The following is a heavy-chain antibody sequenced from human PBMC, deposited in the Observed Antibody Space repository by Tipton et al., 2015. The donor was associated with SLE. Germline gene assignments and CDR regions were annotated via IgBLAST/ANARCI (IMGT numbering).Heavy chain of an antibody. CDR3: ARLTAITIFNNWFDP. Sequence: TLSLTCTVSGDSISSSGSIGGSAYFWAWVRQTPGKGLEWIGSIYYTERTYYNPSLKSRVTISVDTSVNQVSLTLKSVTAADTALYYCARLTAITIFNNWFDPWGQGTLVTVSS. J-gene: IGHJ5*02. CDR2: IYYTERT. D-gene: IGHD3-9*01. V-gene: IGHV4-39*07. CDR1: GDSISSSGSIGGSAYF.